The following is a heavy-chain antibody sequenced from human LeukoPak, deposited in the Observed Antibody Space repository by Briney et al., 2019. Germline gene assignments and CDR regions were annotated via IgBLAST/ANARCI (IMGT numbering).Heavy chain of an antibody. V-gene: IGHV3-30*18. J-gene: IGHJ6*03. CDR2: ISYDGSNK. CDR3: AKVRSSRYYYYYMDV. D-gene: IGHD2-2*01. CDR1: GFTFSSYG. Sequence: GGSLRLSCAASGFTFSSYGMHWVRQAPGKGLEWVAVISYDGSNKYYADSVKGRFTISRDNSKNTLYLQMNSLRAEDTAVYYCAKVRSSRYYYYYMDVWGKGTTVTVSS.